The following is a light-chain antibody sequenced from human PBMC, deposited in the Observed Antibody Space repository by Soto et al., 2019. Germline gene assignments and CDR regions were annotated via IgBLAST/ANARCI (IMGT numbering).Light chain of an antibody. CDR2: GAS. CDR1: QNNNKN. J-gene: IGKJ2*01. V-gene: IGKV1-39*01. CDR3: QQSFHTPYT. Sequence: DIQMTQSPSSLSAYVGDSVTISCRASQNNNKNLNWYQQKSGKAPNLLIYGASNFQSGVPSRFRGSGSGTDFTLAISDLQPEDFATYYCQQSFHTPYTFGQGTKLEI.